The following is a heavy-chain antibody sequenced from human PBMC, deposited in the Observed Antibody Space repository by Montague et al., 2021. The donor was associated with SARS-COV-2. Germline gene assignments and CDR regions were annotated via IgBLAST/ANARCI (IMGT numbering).Heavy chain of an antibody. V-gene: IGHV3-21*01. CDR3: ARGYDFWSGGYYYYYGMDV. CDR2: ISSSSSYI. CDR1: GFPFSSYS. D-gene: IGHD3-3*01. J-gene: IGHJ6*02. Sequence: CRRLSCAASGFPFSSYSMNWVRQAPGKGLEWVSSISSSSSYIYYADSVKGRFTISRDNAKNSLYLQMNSLRAEDTAVYYCARGYDFWSGGYYYYYGMDVWGQGTTVTVSS.